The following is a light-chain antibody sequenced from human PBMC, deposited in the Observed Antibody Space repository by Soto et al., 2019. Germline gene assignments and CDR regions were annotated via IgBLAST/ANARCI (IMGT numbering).Light chain of an antibody. CDR2: DAS. Sequence: DIQMTQSPSTLSASVGDRVTITCRASQSISRSLAWYQQKPGKAPNLLIYDASSLEGGVPSRFSGSGFGTEFTLTITNLQPADFATYYCQQYSDFLISFGPGTTVDSK. V-gene: IGKV1-5*01. CDR3: QQYSDFLIS. CDR1: QSISRS. J-gene: IGKJ3*01.